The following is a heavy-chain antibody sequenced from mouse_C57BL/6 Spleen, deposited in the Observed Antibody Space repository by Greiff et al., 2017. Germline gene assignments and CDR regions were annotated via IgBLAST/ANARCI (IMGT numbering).Heavy chain of an antibody. J-gene: IGHJ4*01. D-gene: IGHD2-3*01. Sequence: QVQLQQPGAELVKPGASVKMSCKASGYTFTSYWITWVKQRPGQGLEWIGDIYPGSGSTNYNEKFKSKATLTVDTSSSTAYMQLSSLTSEDSAVYYGAREGYDGYSAYYYAMDYWGQGTSVTVSS. V-gene: IGHV1-55*01. CDR2: IYPGSGST. CDR1: GYTFTSYW. CDR3: AREGYDGYSAYYYAMDY.